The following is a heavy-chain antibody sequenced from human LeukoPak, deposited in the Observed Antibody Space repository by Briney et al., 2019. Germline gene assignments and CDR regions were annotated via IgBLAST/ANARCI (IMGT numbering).Heavy chain of an antibody. CDR3: TESYWGMGV. D-gene: IGHD7-27*01. V-gene: IGHV3-23*01. CDR1: GFTFSSYA. CDR2: ITISGSST. J-gene: IGHJ4*02. Sequence: GGSLRLSCAASGFTFSSYAMNWVRQAPGKGLEWVSTITISGSSTYYADSVKGRFTISRDNSKNSLDLQMNSLRAEDTAVYYCTESYWGMGVWGQGTPVTVSS.